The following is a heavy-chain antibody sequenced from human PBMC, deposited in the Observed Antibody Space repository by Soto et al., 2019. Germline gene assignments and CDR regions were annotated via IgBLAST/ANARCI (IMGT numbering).Heavy chain of an antibody. CDR3: AKNQGLELVTLDTVDWFDP. V-gene: IGHV3-23*01. D-gene: IGHD1-26*01. Sequence: HPGGSLRLSCAASGFSFRSYAMSWVRQAPGKGLEWVSSISGSATDTHYADSVKGRFTISRDDPKNTLYLELNNLSAEDTAVYHCAKNQGLELVTLDTVDWFDPWGQGSVLSVSS. J-gene: IGHJ5*02. CDR2: ISGSATDT. CDR1: GFSFRSYA.